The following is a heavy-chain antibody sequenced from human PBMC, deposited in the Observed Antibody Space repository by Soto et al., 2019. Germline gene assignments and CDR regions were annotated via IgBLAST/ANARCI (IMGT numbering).Heavy chain of an antibody. V-gene: IGHV1-18*01. CDR2: ISAYNGNT. CDR3: ARDQEVMAAVQGNWFDP. CDR1: GYTFISYG. D-gene: IGHD6-13*01. J-gene: IGHJ5*02. Sequence: ASVKVSCKASGYTFISYGISWVRQAPGQGLEWMGWISAYNGNTNHAQKLQGRVTMTTDTSTSTAYMELRSLRSDDTAVYYCARDQEVMAAVQGNWFDPWGQGTLVTVSS.